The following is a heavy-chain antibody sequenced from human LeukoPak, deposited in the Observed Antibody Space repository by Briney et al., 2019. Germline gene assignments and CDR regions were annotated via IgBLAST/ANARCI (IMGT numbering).Heavy chain of an antibody. D-gene: IGHD3-9*01. J-gene: IGHJ4*02. CDR1: GFTFSSYS. CDR2: ISGSSGSI. Sequence: KPGGSLRLSCAASGFTFSSYSMNWVRLAPGKGLECVASISGSSGSIYYADSVKGRFTISRDNAKNSLYLQMNSLRAEDTAVYYCARANPPAISFFDWWGQGTLVSVSS. CDR3: ARANPPAISFFDW. V-gene: IGHV3-21*01.